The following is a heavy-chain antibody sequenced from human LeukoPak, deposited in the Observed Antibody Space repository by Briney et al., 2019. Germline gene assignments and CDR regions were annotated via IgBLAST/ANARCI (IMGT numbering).Heavy chain of an antibody. J-gene: IGHJ5*02. V-gene: IGHV4-39*07. D-gene: IGHD2-2*01. CDR3: ARDVQGAYCSSTSCYNWFDP. CDR2: IYYSGST. Sequence: SETLSLTCTVSGGSIISSTYYWGWIRQPPGKGLEWIGSIYYSGSTYYNPSLKSRVTISVDTSKNQFSLKLSSVTAADTAVYYCARDVQGAYCSSTSCYNWFDPWGQGTLVTVSS. CDR1: GGSIISSTYY.